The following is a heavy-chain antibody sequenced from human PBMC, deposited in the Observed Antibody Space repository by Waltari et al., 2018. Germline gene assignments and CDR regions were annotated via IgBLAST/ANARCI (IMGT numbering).Heavy chain of an antibody. D-gene: IGHD3-22*01. Sequence: EVQLFESGGGLVQPGGSLRLSCEAMCFRNYAMSWVRQAPGKGLELVSTINNGGNDKFYADSVKGRFTISRDNSKNTMYLQMNSLRADDTALYYCAREGNTVGYYDYWGQGTLITVSS. CDR2: INNGGNDK. V-gene: IGHV3-23*01. CDR3: AREGNTVGYYDY. J-gene: IGHJ4*02. CDR1: CFRNYA.